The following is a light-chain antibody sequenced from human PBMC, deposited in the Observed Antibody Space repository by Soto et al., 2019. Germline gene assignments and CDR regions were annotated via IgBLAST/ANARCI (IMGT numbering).Light chain of an antibody. J-gene: IGKJ2*01. CDR2: DAS. V-gene: IGKV1-5*03. Sequence: DIQMTQSPSTLSASVGDRLTVTCRASQSITNCLAWYQQKPGKAPKLLIFDASSLRSGVPSRFSGSGSGTEFTLTISSLPPEDFATYYCQQHNPYSPYTFGQGTKLEIK. CDR1: QSITNC. CDR3: QQHNPYSPYT.